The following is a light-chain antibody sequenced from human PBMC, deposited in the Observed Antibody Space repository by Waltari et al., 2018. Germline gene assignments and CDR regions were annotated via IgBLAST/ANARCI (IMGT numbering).Light chain of an antibody. V-gene: IGKV1-39*01. CDR2: ASS. Sequence: DIQMTQSPSSLSASVGDRVIITCRASQNINNYLNWYQQKPGKAPKLLISASSNLQGGVPSRFSGDGSGTDFTLTISTLQPEDFATYYCQQSSSSPITFGPGTKVDVK. CDR3: QQSSSSPIT. J-gene: IGKJ3*01. CDR1: QNINNY.